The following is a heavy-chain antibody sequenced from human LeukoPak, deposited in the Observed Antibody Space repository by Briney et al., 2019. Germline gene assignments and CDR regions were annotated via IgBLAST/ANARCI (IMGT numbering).Heavy chain of an antibody. D-gene: IGHD2-21*02. V-gene: IGHV1-46*01. CDR2: INPSGGST. J-gene: IGHJ4*02. Sequence: ASVKVSCKASGYTFTSYYIHWVRQAPGQGLECMGIINPSGGSTSYAQKFQGRVTMTRDMSTSTVYMELSSLRSEDTAVYYCARAPLCSGVGGDCYTFDYWGQGTLVTVSS. CDR3: ARAPLCSGVGGDCYTFDY. CDR1: GYTFTSYY.